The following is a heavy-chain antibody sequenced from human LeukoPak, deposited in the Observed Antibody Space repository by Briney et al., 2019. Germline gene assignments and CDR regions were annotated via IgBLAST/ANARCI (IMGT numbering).Heavy chain of an antibody. V-gene: IGHV4-39*01. D-gene: IGHD2/OR15-2a*01. J-gene: IGHJ4*02. CDR1: GGSIGTSGYY. Sequence: SETLSLTCTVSGGSIGTSGYYWGWIRQPPGKGLEWIGSVYWSGSAYYNPSLKSRVTISLDTSKNQFSLKLSSVTAADTAVYYCAGHHPRNTVDFWGQGTLVTVSS. CDR2: VYWSGSA. CDR3: AGHHPRNTVDF.